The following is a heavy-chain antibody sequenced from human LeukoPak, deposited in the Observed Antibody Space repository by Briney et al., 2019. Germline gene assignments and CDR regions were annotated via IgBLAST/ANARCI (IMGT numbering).Heavy chain of an antibody. D-gene: IGHD2-15*01. CDR1: GLTFNRYA. Sequence: PGGSLRLSCAASGLTFNRYAMHWVRQAPGKGLECVASISFDGSNKYYADSVKGRFTISRDNSKNTLYLQMNSLSAEDTAVYYCARDLATVLGYCGGGSCYPDSWGLGTQVTVSS. CDR2: ISFDGSNK. V-gene: IGHV3-30*04. CDR3: ARDLATVLGYCGGGSCYPDS. J-gene: IGHJ4*02.